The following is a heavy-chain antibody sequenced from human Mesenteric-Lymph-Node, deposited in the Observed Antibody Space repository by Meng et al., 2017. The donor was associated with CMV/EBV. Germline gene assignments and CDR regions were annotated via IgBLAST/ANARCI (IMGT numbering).Heavy chain of an antibody. V-gene: IGHV3-43*01. J-gene: IGHJ6*02. CDR2: ISWDGGST. CDR1: GFTFDDYT. Sequence: GGSLRLSCAASGFTFDDYTMHWVRQAPGKGLEWVSLISWDGGSTYYADSVKGRFNISRDNSKNSLYLQMNSLRTEDTALYYCSKDGGGDYYYYGMDVWGQGTTVTVSS. D-gene: IGHD3-16*01. CDR3: SKDGGGDYYYYGMDV.